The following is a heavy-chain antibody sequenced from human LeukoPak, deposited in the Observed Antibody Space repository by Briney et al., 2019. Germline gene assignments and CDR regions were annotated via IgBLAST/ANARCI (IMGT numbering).Heavy chain of an antibody. CDR1: GYTFTSYY. CDR2: INPSGGST. V-gene: IGHV1-46*01. D-gene: IGHD3-16*01. J-gene: IGHJ4*02. Sequence: ASVKVSCKASGYTFTSYYMNWVRQAPGQGLEWMGIINPSGGSTSYAQKFQGRVTMTRDTSTSTVYMELSSLRSEDTAVYYCARVGSMTTLDYWGQGTLVTVSS. CDR3: ARVGSMTTLDY.